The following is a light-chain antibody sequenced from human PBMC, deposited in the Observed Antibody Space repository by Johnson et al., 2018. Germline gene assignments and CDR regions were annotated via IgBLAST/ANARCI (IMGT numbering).Light chain of an antibody. V-gene: IGLV1-51*02. CDR2: ENN. Sequence: QSVLTQPPSVSAAPGQKVTISCSGSSSNIGNNYVSWYQQLPGTAPKLLIYENNKRPSGIPDRFSGSKSGTSATLGITGLQTGAEADYYCGTWDSSLLAGNGVGTGNKGTVL. J-gene: IGLJ1*01. CDR3: GTWDSSLLAGNG. CDR1: SSNIGNNY.